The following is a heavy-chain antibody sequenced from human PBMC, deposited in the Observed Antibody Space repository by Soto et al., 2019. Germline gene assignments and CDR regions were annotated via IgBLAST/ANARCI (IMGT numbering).Heavy chain of an antibody. CDR3: ARAYYGDYLDWYFDL. CDR1: GFTFSSYS. J-gene: IGHJ2*01. Sequence: EVQLVESGGGLVKPGGSLRLSCAASGFTFSSYSMNWVRQAPGKGLEWVSSISSSSSYIYYADSVKGRFTISRDNAKNSLYLQMNSLRAEDTAVYYCARAYYGDYLDWYFDLWGRGTLVTVSS. D-gene: IGHD4-17*01. CDR2: ISSSSSYI. V-gene: IGHV3-21*01.